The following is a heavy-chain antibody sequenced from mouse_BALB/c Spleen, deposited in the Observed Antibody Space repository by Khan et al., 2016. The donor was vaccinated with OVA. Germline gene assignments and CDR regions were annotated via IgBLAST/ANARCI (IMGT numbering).Heavy chain of an antibody. CDR1: GFTFSDYG. CDR3: ARSWAMDY. V-gene: IGHV5-15*02. Sequence: EVELVESGGGLVQPGGSRKLSCAASGFTFSDYGLAWVRQAPGKGPEWVAFISSLAYNIYYADTVTGRFTISRENAKNTLYLEMNSLRSEDTAMYYCARSWAMDYWGQGTSVTVSS. J-gene: IGHJ4*01. CDR2: ISSLAYNI.